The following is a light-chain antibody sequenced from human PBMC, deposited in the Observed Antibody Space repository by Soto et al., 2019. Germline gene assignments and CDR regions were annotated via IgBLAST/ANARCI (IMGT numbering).Light chain of an antibody. J-gene: IGKJ1*01. CDR3: QQYNNYPRT. CDR1: QSVDTW. Sequence: DIQMTQFPSTLSASVGDRVTITCRANQSVDTWLAWYQQKPGKAPSLLIYRASSLESGVPSRFSGSGSGTEFTLTIRSLQPDDFASYYCQQYNNYPRTFGQGTKVEVK. V-gene: IGKV1-5*03. CDR2: RAS.